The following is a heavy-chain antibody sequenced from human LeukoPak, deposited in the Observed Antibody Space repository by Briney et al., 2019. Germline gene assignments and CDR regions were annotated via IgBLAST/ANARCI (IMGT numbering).Heavy chain of an antibody. Sequence: GGSLRLSCAATGFTFSSYWMSWVRQAPGKGLEWVANIKQDGSEKYYVDSVKGRFTISRDNDKNSLFLQMTSLRAEDTAVYYCARIGGRYSPLGYWGQGTLVTVSS. J-gene: IGHJ4*02. V-gene: IGHV3-7*01. CDR1: GFTFSSYW. CDR3: ARIGGRYSPLGY. CDR2: IKQDGSEK. D-gene: IGHD3-16*02.